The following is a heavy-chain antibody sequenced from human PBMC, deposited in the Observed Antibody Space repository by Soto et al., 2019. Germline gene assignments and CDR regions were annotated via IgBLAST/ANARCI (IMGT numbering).Heavy chain of an antibody. D-gene: IGHD5-18*01. CDR2: VHPSGRT. Sequence: SETLSLTCAVCSASGGDHYWAWIRQSPGKGVEWIGEVHPSGRTDYNTSPKSLLTFSLDTSKTHFSLTVASVTAADTAVYFCARGTPSGYRFGPRNFFYYGLDVWGPGTTVTVSS. J-gene: IGHJ6*02. CDR3: ARGTPSGYRFGPRNFFYYGLDV. V-gene: IGHV4-34*01. CDR1: SASGGDHY.